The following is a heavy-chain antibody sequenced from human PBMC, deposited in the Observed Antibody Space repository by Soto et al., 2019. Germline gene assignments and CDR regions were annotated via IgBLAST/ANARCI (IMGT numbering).Heavy chain of an antibody. CDR1: GAALNSGNYY. D-gene: IGHD2-15*01. V-gene: IGHV4-31*03. Sequence: SETLSLTCSVSGAALNSGNYYWSWIRQVPGKGLEWIGHIYVTGAVDYNPSLRDRITISQDTSERQFSLNLRLVTAADTAVYYCARLRTATHNYKWSDPCGQGTLVTVSS. CDR2: IYVTGAV. CDR3: ARLRTATHNYKWSDP. J-gene: IGHJ5*02.